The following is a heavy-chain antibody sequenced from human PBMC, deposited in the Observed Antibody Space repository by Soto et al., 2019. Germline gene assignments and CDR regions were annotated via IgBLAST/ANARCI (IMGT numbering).Heavy chain of an antibody. V-gene: IGHV3-7*05. Sequence: PGGSLRLSCAASGFTFSSYWMSWVRQAPGKGLEWVANIKQDGSEKYYVDSVKGRFTISRDNAKNSLYLQMNSLRAEDTAVYYCARDRRYCSSTSCLSGSSDYGMDVWGQGTTVTVSS. D-gene: IGHD2-2*01. CDR1: GFTFSSYW. CDR2: IKQDGSEK. CDR3: ARDRRYCSSTSCLSGSSDYGMDV. J-gene: IGHJ6*02.